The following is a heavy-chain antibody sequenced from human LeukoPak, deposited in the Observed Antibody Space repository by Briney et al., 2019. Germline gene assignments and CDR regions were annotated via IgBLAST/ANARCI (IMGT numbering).Heavy chain of an antibody. Sequence: PSVMVSCKASGHTFTGYYMHWVRQAPGQGLEWMGWINPNSGGTNYAQKFQGRVTMTRDTSISTAYMELSRLRSDDTAVYYCARSPVDVYDLLTGYYDNWCDPWRQGTLVTVSS. CDR1: GHTFTGYY. V-gene: IGHV1-2*02. D-gene: IGHD3-9*01. CDR3: ARSPVDVYDLLTGYYDNWCDP. J-gene: IGHJ5*02. CDR2: INPNSGGT.